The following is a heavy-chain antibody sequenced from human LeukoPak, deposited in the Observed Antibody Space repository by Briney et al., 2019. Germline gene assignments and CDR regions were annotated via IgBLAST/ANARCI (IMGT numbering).Heavy chain of an antibody. J-gene: IGHJ4*02. CDR1: GGSISSYY. V-gene: IGHV4-4*07. Sequence: SETLSLTCTVSGGSISSYYWSWTRQPAGKELEWIGRIYTSGSTNYNPSLKSRVTMSVDTSKNQFSLKLSSVTAADTAVYYCARSRPGYSSGWYFDYWGQGTLVTVSS. D-gene: IGHD6-19*01. CDR2: IYTSGST. CDR3: ARSRPGYSSGWYFDY.